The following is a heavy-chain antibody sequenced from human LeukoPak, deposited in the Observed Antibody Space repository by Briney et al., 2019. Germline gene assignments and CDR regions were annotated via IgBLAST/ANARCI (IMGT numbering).Heavy chain of an antibody. J-gene: IGHJ6*03. V-gene: IGHV4-39*07. CDR1: GGSTSLSYYY. CDR2: IFYSGST. CDR3: ARGYCSGGSCYSYYYYNYMDV. Sequence: PSETLSLTCSVSGGSTSLSYYYWGWIRQPPGKGLEWIGSIFYSGSTNYNPSLKSRVTISVDTSKNQFSLKLSSVTAADTAVYYCARGYCSGGSCYSYYYYNYMDVWGKGTTVTVSS. D-gene: IGHD2-15*01.